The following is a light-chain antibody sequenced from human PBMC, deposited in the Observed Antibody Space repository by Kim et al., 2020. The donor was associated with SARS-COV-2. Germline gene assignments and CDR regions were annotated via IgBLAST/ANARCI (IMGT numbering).Light chain of an antibody. CDR3: YSAADNNYV. J-gene: IGLJ1*01. Sequence: SPGQTARITCSGDVLEKKKYARWFQQKPGQAPVLVIYKDSERPSGIPERFSGSSSGTTVTLTISGAQVEDEADYYCYSAADNNYVFGTGTKVTVL. CDR2: KDS. CDR1: VLEKKKY. V-gene: IGLV3-27*01.